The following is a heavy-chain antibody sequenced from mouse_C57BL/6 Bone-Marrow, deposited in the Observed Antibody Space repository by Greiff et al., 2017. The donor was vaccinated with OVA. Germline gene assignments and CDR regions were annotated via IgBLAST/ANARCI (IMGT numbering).Heavy chain of an antibody. V-gene: IGHV1-81*01. Sequence: VKVVESGAELARPGASVKLSCKASGYTFTSYGISWVKQRTGQGLEWIGEIYPRSGNTYYNEKFKGKATLTADKSSSTAYMELRSLTSEDSAVYFCAREGIPWFAYWGQGTLVTVSA. CDR2: IYPRSGNT. J-gene: IGHJ3*01. CDR1: GYTFTSYG. CDR3: AREGIPWFAY.